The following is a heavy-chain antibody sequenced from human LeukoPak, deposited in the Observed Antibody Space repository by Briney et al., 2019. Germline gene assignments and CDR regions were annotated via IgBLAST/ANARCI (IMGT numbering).Heavy chain of an antibody. J-gene: IGHJ5*02. CDR2: ISPYNGNT. V-gene: IGHV1-18*01. D-gene: IGHD1-26*01. CDR1: GYTFTKYA. Sequence: ASVKVSCKASGYTFTKYAFSWVRQAPGQGLEWMGWISPYNGNTNYAQKLQGRVTMTTDTSTSTAYMELRSLRSDDTAVYYCARQRVGAIMGSCFDPWGQGTLVTVSS. CDR3: ARQRVGAIMGSCFDP.